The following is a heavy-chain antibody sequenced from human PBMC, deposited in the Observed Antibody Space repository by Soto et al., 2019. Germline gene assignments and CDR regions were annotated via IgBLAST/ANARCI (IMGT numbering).Heavy chain of an antibody. V-gene: IGHV3-33*01. CDR3: SRGRRFLEWAFVY. D-gene: IGHD3-3*01. J-gene: IGHJ4*02. CDR1: GFTFSSYG. Sequence: GGSLRLSCAASGFTFSSYGMHWVRQAPGKGLEWVAVIWYDGSNKYYADSVKGRFTISRDNSKNTLYLQMNSLRAEDTAVYYWSRGRRFLEWAFVYWGQGTLV. CDR2: IWYDGSNK.